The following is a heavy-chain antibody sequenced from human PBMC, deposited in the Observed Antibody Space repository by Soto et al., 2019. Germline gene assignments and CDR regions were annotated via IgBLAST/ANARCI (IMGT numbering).Heavy chain of an antibody. CDR2: INHSGST. Sequence: SETLSLTCAVYGGSFSGYYWSWIRQPPGEGLEWIGEINHSGSTNYNPSLKSRVTISVDTSKNQFSLKLNSVTAADTAVYYCARQSYYGSGSYYVYYFDYWGQGTLVTVSS. CDR3: ARQSYYGSGSYYVYYFDY. CDR1: GGSFSGYY. D-gene: IGHD3-10*01. J-gene: IGHJ4*02. V-gene: IGHV4-34*01.